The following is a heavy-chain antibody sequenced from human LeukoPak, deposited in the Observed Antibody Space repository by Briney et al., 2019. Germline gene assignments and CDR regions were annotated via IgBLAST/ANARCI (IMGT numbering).Heavy chain of an antibody. CDR3: ARTMVTSHFDY. V-gene: IGHV4-4*07. J-gene: IGHJ4*02. CDR1: GGAISSYY. CDR2: IYYSGST. D-gene: IGHD4-17*01. Sequence: SETLSLTCTVSGGAISSYYWSWIRQPAGKGLEWIGRIYYSGSTYYNPSLKSRVTISVDTSKNQFSLKLSSVTAADTAVYYCARTMVTSHFDYWGQGTLVTVSS.